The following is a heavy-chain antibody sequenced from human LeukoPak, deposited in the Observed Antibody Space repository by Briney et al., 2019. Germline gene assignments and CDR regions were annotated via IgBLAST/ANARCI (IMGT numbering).Heavy chain of an antibody. Sequence: SQTLSLTCTVSGGSISSGSYFWNWLRQHPGKGLEWIGYIYYSGSSNYSPSLKSRISISLDRSKNQFSLNLSSVTAADTAVYYCARGEGNYELLDYWGQGTLVTVSS. CDR3: ARGEGNYELLDY. CDR1: GGSISSGSYF. CDR2: IYYSGSS. D-gene: IGHD1-7*01. J-gene: IGHJ4*02. V-gene: IGHV4-31*03.